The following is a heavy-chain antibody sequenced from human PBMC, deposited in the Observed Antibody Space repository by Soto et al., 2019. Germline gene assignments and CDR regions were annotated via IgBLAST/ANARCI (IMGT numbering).Heavy chain of an antibody. J-gene: IGHJ2*01. CDR2: ISGSGGST. Sequence: EVQLSESGGGLVQPGGSLRLSCAASGFTFSSSAMSWVRQAPGKGLEWVSAISGSGGSTYYADPVKGRFTISRDNSKNTLYLQMNSLRAEDTAVYYCAKAGDCGGDCYLWYFDLWGRGTVVTVSS. CDR1: GFTFSSSA. CDR3: AKAGDCGGDCYLWYFDL. D-gene: IGHD2-21*02. V-gene: IGHV3-23*01.